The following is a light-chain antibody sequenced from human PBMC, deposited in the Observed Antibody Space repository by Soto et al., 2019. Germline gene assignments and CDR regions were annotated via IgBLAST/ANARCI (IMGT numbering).Light chain of an antibody. V-gene: IGKV1-17*01. Sequence: DIQMTQSPSSLSASVGDRVTITCRASQAIRNDLAWYQQKPGRAPKRLIYGSSTLQSGVPLRFSGSGSGTEFTLTISSLQPDDVATYYCQQYNSYSWTFGQGTKVDI. CDR1: QAIRND. J-gene: IGKJ1*01. CDR2: GSS. CDR3: QQYNSYSWT.